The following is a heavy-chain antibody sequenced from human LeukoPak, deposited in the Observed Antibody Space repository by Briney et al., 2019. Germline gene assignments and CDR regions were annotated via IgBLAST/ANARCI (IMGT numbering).Heavy chain of an antibody. CDR2: IYYSGST. CDR1: GGSISSGGYY. V-gene: IGHV4-31*03. CDR3: ARVDIVATSFDY. J-gene: IGHJ4*02. D-gene: IGHD5-12*01. Sequence: SQTLSLTCTVSGGSISSGGYYWGWIRQHPGKGLEWIGYIYYSGSTYYNPSLKSRVTISVDTSKNQFSLKLSSVTAADTAVYYCARVDIVATSFDYWGQGTLVTVSS.